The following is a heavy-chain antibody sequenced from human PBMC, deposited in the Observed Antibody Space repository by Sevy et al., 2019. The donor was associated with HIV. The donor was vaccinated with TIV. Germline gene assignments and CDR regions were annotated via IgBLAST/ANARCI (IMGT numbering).Heavy chain of an antibody. CDR1: GGSFSGYY. CDR2: INHSGST. D-gene: IGHD2-2*01. Sequence: SETLSLTCAVYGGSFSGYYWSWIRQPPGKGLEWIGEINHSGSTNYNPSLKSRVTISVDTSKNQFSLKLSSVTAADTAVYYCACLVVVPIRASYYYYGMDVWGQGTTVTVSS. J-gene: IGHJ6*02. CDR3: ACLVVVPIRASYYYYGMDV. V-gene: IGHV4-34*01.